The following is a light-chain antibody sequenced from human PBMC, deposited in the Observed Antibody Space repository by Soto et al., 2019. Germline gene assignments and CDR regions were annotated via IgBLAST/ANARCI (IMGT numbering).Light chain of an antibody. CDR2: GAS. J-gene: IGKJ1*01. CDR3: QQYDSSPRT. Sequence: EIVLTQSPGTLYFSPVERSTLSFSASQTFSSNFLAWYQQKPGQTPRLLIYGASNRATGIPDRFSGSGSGTDFTLTISRLEPEDFAVYYCQQYDSSPRTFGQGTKVDNK. V-gene: IGKV3-20*01. CDR1: QTFSSNF.